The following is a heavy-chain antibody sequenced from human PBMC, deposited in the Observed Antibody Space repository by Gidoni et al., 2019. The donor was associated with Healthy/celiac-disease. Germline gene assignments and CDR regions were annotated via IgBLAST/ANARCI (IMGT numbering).Heavy chain of an antibody. Sequence: EVQLLESGGGLVQPGGSLRLSCAASGFTFSSYAMSWVRQAPGKGLEWVSAISGSGGSTYYADSVKGRFTVSRDNSKNTLYLQMNSLRAEDTAVYYCAKAHCSGGSCYSRYWGQGTLVTVSS. V-gene: IGHV3-23*01. J-gene: IGHJ4*02. D-gene: IGHD2-15*01. CDR1: GFTFSSYA. CDR2: ISGSGGST. CDR3: AKAHCSGGSCYSRY.